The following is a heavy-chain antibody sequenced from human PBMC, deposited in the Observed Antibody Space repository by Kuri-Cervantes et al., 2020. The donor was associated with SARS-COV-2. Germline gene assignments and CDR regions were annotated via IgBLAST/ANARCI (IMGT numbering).Heavy chain of an antibody. V-gene: IGHV1-2*02. CDR2: INPNSGGT. CDR1: GYTFTGYY. CDR3: ARGGIAARLVFDY. Sequence: ASVKVSCKASGYTFTGYYMHWVRQAPGQGLEWMGWINPNSGGTNYAQKFQGRVTMTRDTSISTAYMELSRLRTDDTAVYYCARGGIAARLVFDYWGQGTLVTVSS. J-gene: IGHJ4*02. D-gene: IGHD6-6*01.